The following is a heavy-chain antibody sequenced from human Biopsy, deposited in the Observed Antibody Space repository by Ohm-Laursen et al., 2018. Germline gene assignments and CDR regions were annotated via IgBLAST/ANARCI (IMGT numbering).Heavy chain of an antibody. CDR3: ARGMRSSGWPYFDS. CDR2: IYDRGSTA. D-gene: IGHD6-19*01. CDR1: GDSVSSGSFY. Sequence: SDTLSLTCTVSGDSVSSGSFYWTRIRPPPGQGLEYIGYIYDRGSTANYNPSLESRVTMSVDMPKNQFSLKLSSVTAADTAIYYCARGMRSSGWPYFDSWGQGTLVTVSS. V-gene: IGHV4-61*01. J-gene: IGHJ4*02.